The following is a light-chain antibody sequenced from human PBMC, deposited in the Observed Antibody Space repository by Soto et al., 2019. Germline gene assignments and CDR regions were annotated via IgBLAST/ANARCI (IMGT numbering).Light chain of an antibody. CDR3: YSYAGNTTWV. CDR1: NNDVGNYNL. CDR2: EGT. J-gene: IGLJ3*02. Sequence: QSVLTQPASVSGSPGQSITISCTGTNNDVGNYNLVSWFQHHLGKAPKLIIYEGTKRPSGVSNRFSGSQSGNTASLTISGLQAEDEAESYCYSYAGNTTWVFGGGTTLTVL. V-gene: IGLV2-23*01.